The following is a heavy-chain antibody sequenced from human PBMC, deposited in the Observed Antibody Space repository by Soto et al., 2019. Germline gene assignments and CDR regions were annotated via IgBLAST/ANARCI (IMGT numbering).Heavy chain of an antibody. V-gene: IGHV1-3*01. CDR3: ERGDGGIISTRPKMAFDI. D-gene: IGHD3-10*01. CDR2: INAGNGNT. J-gene: IGHJ3*02. Sequence: ASVKVSCKASGYTFTSYAMHWVRQAPGQRLEWMGWINAGNGNTKYSQKFQGRVTITRDTSASTAYMELSSLRSEDTAVYYCERGDGGIISTRPKMAFDIWGQGTMVTVS. CDR1: GYTFTSYA.